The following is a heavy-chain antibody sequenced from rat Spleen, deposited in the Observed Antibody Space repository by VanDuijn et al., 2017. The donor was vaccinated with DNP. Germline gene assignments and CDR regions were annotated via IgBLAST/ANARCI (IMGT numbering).Heavy chain of an antibody. D-gene: IGHD1-12*03. CDR2: ITSSGGST. CDR3: ARSQGYDGYYPYYFDY. V-gene: IGHV5S13*01. J-gene: IGHJ2*01. Sequence: EVQLVESGGGLVQPGRSLKVSCVASGFTFSTYGMAWVRQAPTKGLEWVASITSSGGSTYYPDSVKGRFTISRDNAKSTLYLQMNSLRSEDTATYYCARSQGYDGYYPYYFDYWGQGVMVTVSS. CDR1: GFTFSTYG.